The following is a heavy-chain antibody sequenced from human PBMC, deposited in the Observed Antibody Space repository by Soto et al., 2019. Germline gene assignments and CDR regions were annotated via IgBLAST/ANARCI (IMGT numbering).Heavy chain of an antibody. CDR2: TFFWSKWKN. J-gene: IGHJ6*02. CDR1: GDSVSTNSAA. CDR3: VRGRTSYYAMDV. V-gene: IGHV6-1*01. Sequence: PSQTLSLTCVISGDSVSTNSAAWNWIRQSPSRGLEWLGRTFFWSKWKNDYAESVKSRITVNADASKNQFFLHLDSVTSEDTGVYYCVRGRTSYYAMDVWGQGTAVTVSS.